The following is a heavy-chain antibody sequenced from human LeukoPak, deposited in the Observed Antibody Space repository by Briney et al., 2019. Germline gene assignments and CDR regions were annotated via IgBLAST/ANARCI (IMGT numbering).Heavy chain of an antibody. J-gene: IGHJ1*01. D-gene: IGHD6-19*01. CDR1: GGSISSGGYS. Sequence: PSEPLSLTCAVSGGSISSGGYSWSWIRQPPGKGLEWIGYIYHSGSTYYNPSLKSRVTISVDRSKNQFSLKLSSVTAADTAVYYCARASSGWYLYFQHWGQGTLVTVSS. CDR3: ARASSGWYLYFQH. CDR2: IYHSGST. V-gene: IGHV4-30-2*01.